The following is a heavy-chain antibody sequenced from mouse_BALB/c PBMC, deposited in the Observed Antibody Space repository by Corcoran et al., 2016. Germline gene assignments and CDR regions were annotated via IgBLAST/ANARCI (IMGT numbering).Heavy chain of an antibody. V-gene: IGHV14-3*02. D-gene: IGHD2-1*01. Sequence: EVQLQQSGAELVKPGASVKLSCTASGFNIKDTYMHWVKQRPAQGLEWIGRIDPANGSTKSDPKFQGKATMTADTSSNTVYLQLSSLTSEATAVYYCGRSREGNYVVYWGQGTTLTVSS. CDR2: IDPANGST. CDR3: GRSREGNYVVY. CDR1: GFNIKDTY. J-gene: IGHJ2*01.